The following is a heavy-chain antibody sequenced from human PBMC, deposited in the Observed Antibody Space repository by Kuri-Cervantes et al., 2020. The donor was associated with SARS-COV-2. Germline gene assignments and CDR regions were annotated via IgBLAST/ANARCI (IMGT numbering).Heavy chain of an antibody. V-gene: IGHV1-3*01. CDR3: ARAPGIAVAEIDY. Sequence: ASVKVSCKASGYTFTSYAMHWVRQAPGQRLEWMGWINAGNGNTKYSQKFQGRVTITRDTSASTAYMELSSLRSEDTAVYHCARAPGIAVAEIDYWGQGTLVTVSS. CDR2: INAGNGNT. CDR1: GYTFTSYA. J-gene: IGHJ4*02. D-gene: IGHD6-19*01.